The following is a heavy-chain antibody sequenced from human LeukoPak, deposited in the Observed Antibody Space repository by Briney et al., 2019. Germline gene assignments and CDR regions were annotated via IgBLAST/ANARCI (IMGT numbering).Heavy chain of an antibody. J-gene: IGHJ4*02. D-gene: IGHD3-10*01. CDR3: ARDHFGSLDS. CDR2: DYCGGNT. Sequence: SETLSLTCTVSGFSVTTDSYCWGWIRQPPGKGLEWIGYDYCGGNTNYDPSLKRRVTISVDTSKNQSSLTLTSVTAADTAVYFCARDHFGSLDSWGQGTLVTVSS. V-gene: IGHV4-61*01. CDR1: GFSVTTDSYC.